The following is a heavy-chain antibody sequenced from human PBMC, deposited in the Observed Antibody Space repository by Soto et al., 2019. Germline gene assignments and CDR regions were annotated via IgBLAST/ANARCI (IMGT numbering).Heavy chain of an antibody. J-gene: IGHJ6*03. CDR3: ASEEVVVRAGYYYYYMDV. D-gene: IGHD2-2*01. CDR2: ISSSGCTI. V-gene: IGHV3-11*01. Sequence: GGSLRLSCAASGFTFSDYYMSWIRQAPGKGLEWVSYISSSGCTIYYADSVKGRFTISRDNAKNSLYLQMNILRAEDTAVYDCASEEVVVRAGYYYYYMDVWGKGTTVTVSS. CDR1: GFTFSDYY.